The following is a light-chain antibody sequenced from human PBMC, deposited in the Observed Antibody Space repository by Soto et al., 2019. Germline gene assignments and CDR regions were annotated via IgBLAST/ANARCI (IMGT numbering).Light chain of an antibody. V-gene: IGKV3-20*01. CDR2: DAS. Sequence: IVLTQSPGTLSLSPGERATLSCRASQSVGRDYLAWFQQKPGQAPSLLMYDASSRATGIPDRFGGSGSGTDFTLTISRLEPEDFAVYYCQQYAASPITFGQGTRLEIK. CDR3: QQYAASPIT. J-gene: IGKJ5*01. CDR1: QSVGRDY.